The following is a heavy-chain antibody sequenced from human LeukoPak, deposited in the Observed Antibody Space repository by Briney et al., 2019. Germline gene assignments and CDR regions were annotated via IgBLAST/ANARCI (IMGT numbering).Heavy chain of an antibody. V-gene: IGHV4-61*02. CDR1: GGSISSGSYY. J-gene: IGHJ5*02. Sequence: SETLSLTCTVSGGSISSGSYYWSWIGQPAGKGLEWIGRIYTSGSTNYNPSLKSRVTMSVDTSKNQFSLKLSSVTAADTAVYYCARDRRDGGYNWFDPWGQGTLVTVSS. CDR3: ARDRRDGGYNWFDP. D-gene: IGHD2-21*01. CDR2: IYTSGST.